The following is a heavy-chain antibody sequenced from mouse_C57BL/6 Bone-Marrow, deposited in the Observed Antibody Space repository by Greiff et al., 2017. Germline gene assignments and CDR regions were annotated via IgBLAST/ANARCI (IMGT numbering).Heavy chain of an antibody. CDR2: ISSKSSNYET. J-gene: IGHJ4*01. V-gene: IGHV10-3*01. CDR1: GFTFNTYA. Sequence: EVQLVESGGGLVQPKGSLKLSCAASGFTFNTYAMHWVRQAPGKGLEWVARISSKSSNYETYYADSGKDRLTISRDDSQSILYLQIHNLKTEDTAMYYCVRDSYYAMDYWGQGTSVTVSS. CDR3: VRDSYYAMDY.